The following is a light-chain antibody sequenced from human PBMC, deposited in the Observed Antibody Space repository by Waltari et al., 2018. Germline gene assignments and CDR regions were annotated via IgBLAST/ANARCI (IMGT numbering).Light chain of an antibody. J-gene: IGLJ3*02. Sequence: SSELTQDPAVSVALGQTVRITCHGDSLRTSYARWYQLKQGQAPVLVIYGKDKRPSGIPDRISGYSSGATSSLTITGAQAEDEADYYCSSRNGRANQVVFAGGTKVTVL. CDR1: SLRTSY. V-gene: IGLV3-19*01. CDR2: GKD. CDR3: SSRNGRANQVV.